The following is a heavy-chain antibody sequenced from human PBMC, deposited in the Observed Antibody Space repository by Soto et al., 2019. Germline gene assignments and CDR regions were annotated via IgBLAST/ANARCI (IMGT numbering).Heavy chain of an antibody. CDR3: ARSHLHQGGVRDAFDI. CDR1: GGTFSSYA. CDR2: IIPIFGTA. Sequence: QVQLVQSGAEVKKPGSSVKVSCKASGGTFSSYAISWVRQAPGQGLEWMGGIIPIFGTANYAQKFQGRVTMTADESTSTAYMELSSLRSEDTAVYYCARSHLHQGGVRDAFDIWGQGTIVTVSS. D-gene: IGHD3-16*01. J-gene: IGHJ3*02. V-gene: IGHV1-69*12.